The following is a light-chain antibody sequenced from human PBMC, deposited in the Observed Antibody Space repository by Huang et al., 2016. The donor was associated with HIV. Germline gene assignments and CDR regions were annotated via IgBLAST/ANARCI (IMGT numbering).Light chain of an antibody. J-gene: IGKJ1*01. Sequence: EVVLTQSPGTLSLSPGDRATLSCWASQRVSANFLAWYQQKPGQAPRLLIHTASSRATGIPDRFSGSGSGADFTLTISRLEPEDFAVYYCQQYGSTPWTFGQGTKVEIK. CDR1: QRVSANF. CDR3: QQYGSTPWT. V-gene: IGKV3-20*01. CDR2: TAS.